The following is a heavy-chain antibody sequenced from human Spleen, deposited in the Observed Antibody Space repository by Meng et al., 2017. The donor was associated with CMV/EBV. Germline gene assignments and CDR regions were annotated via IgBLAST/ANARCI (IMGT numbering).Heavy chain of an antibody. CDR2: IIPIFGTA. D-gene: IGHD2-2*02. Sequence: SVKVSCKASGGTFSSYAISWVRQAPGQGLEWMGGIIPIFGTANYAQKFQGRVTITTDESTSTAYMELSSLRSEDTAVYYCARGRVRYCSSTSCNTKVGEDYYYGMDVWGQGTTVTVSS. J-gene: IGHJ6*02. V-gene: IGHV1-69*05. CDR1: GGTFSSYA. CDR3: ARGRVRYCSSTSCNTKVGEDYYYGMDV.